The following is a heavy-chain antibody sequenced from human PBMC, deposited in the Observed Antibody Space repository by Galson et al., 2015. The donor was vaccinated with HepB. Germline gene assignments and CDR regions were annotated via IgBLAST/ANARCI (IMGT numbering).Heavy chain of an antibody. CDR3: ARGVLLWDGPDY. Sequence: VKVSCKVSGYTFNDYYMHWVQQAPGKGLEWMGLVDPEDGETIYAEKFQGRVTITADTSTDTAYMELSSLRSEDTAVYYCARGVLLWDGPDYWGQGTLVTVSS. D-gene: IGHD3-10*01. V-gene: IGHV1-69-2*01. CDR1: GYTFNDYY. J-gene: IGHJ4*02. CDR2: VDPEDGET.